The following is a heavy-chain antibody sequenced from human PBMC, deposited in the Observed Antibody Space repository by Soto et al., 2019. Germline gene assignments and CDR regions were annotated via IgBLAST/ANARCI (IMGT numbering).Heavy chain of an antibody. Sequence: GRSLRISCVASGFAFDDYAMHWVRQVPGKGLEWVSGITWSGGTSRYADSVKGRFSISRDNAENSLYLQMTGLLPEDTALYYCAKGGSGAFIEPAGRDNWLDPWGRELQVTVS. D-gene: IGHD6-13*01. CDR2: ITWSGGTS. V-gene: IGHV3-9*01. J-gene: IGHJ5*02. CDR1: GFAFDDYA. CDR3: AKGGSGAFIEPAGRDNWLDP.